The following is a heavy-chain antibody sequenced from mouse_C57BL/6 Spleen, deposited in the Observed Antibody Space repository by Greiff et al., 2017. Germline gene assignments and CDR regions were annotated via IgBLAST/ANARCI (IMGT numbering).Heavy chain of an antibody. CDR1: GFSFNTYA. CDR3: VRDDNWYFDV. Sequence: EVQVVESGGGLVQPKGSLKLSCAASGFSFNTYAMNWVRQAPGKGLEWVARIRSKSNNYATYYADSVKDRFTISRDDSESMLYLQMNNLKTEDTAMYYCVRDDNWYFDVWGTGTTVTVSS. J-gene: IGHJ1*03. D-gene: IGHD2-3*01. V-gene: IGHV10-1*01. CDR2: IRSKSNNYAT.